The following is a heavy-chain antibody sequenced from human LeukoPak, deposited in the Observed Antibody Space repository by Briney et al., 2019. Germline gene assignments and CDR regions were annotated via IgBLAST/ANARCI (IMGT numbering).Heavy chain of an antibody. CDR3: AGVGDSSGYYYRKGAFDI. D-gene: IGHD3-22*01. CDR1: GFTFSDYY. J-gene: IGHJ3*02. V-gene: IGHV3-11*01. CDR2: ISSSGSTI. Sequence: PGGSLRLSCAASGFTFSDYYMSWIRQAPGKGLEWVSYISSSGSTIYYADSVKGRFTISRDNAKNSLYLQMNSLRAEDTAVYYCAGVGDSSGYYYRKGAFDIWGQGTMVTVSS.